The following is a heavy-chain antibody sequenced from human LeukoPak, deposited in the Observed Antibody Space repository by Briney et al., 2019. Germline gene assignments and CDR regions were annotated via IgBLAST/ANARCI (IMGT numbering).Heavy chain of an antibody. CDR2: IYYSGST. CDR3: ARHDGSSWYYAFDV. V-gene: IGHV4-59*08. Sequence: KPSEALSLTCTVSGVSISSYYWSWIRQPPGKGLEWIGYIYYSGSTNYNPSLKSRVTISLGTSKNQFSLKLSSVTAADTAVYYCARHDGSSWYYAFDVWGQGTMVTVSS. J-gene: IGHJ3*01. D-gene: IGHD6-13*01. CDR1: GVSISSYY.